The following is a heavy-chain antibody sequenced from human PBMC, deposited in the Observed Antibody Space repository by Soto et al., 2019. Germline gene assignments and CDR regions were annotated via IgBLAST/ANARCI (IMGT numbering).Heavy chain of an antibody. CDR3: ARTGIAAAGLDAFDI. CDR2: IYYSGST. D-gene: IGHD6-13*01. CDR1: GGSISSYY. V-gene: IGHV4-59*01. Sequence: SETLSLTCTVSGGSISSYYWSWIRQPPGKGLEWIGYIYYSGSTNYNPTLKSRVTISVDTSKNQFSLKLSSVTAADTAVYYCARTGIAAAGLDAFDIWGQGTMVTVSS. J-gene: IGHJ3*02.